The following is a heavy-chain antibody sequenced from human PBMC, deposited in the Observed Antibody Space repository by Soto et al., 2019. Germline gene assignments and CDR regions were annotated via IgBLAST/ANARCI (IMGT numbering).Heavy chain of an antibody. CDR2: IKQDGSEK. V-gene: IGHV3-7*01. J-gene: IGHJ4*02. Sequence: GGSLRLSCAASGFTFSSYWMSWVRQAPGKGLEWVANIKQDGSEKYYVDSVKGRFTISRDNAKNSLYLQMNSLRAEDTAVYYCARSRYYYDSRVRIDYWGQGTLVTVSS. D-gene: IGHD3-22*01. CDR3: ARSRYYYDSRVRIDY. CDR1: GFTFSSYW.